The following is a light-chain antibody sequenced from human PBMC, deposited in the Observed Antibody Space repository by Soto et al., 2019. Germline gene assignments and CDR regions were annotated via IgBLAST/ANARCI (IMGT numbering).Light chain of an antibody. Sequence: PGERDTLSCRASQSVSSSHLAWYQQKPGQAPRLLIYGTSSRATGIPDRFSGSGSGTDFTLSISRLEPEDFAVYYCQQYGLSLLTFGGGTKVDIK. CDR1: QSVSSSH. J-gene: IGKJ4*01. V-gene: IGKV3-20*01. CDR2: GTS. CDR3: QQYGLSLLT.